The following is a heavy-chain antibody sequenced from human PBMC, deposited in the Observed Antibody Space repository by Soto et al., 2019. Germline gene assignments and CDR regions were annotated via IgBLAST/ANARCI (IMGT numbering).Heavy chain of an antibody. CDR2: IYYSGST. CDR1: GGSISSGDYY. J-gene: IGHJ6*02. Sequence: QVQLQESGPGLVKPSQTLSLTCTVSGGSISSGDYYWSWIRQPPGKGLEWIGYIYYSGSTYYNPSLKSRVTISVDTSKNQFSLQLSSVTAADTAVYYCARGWTDVYDDSSAQEGYYYYGMDVWGQGTTVTVSS. V-gene: IGHV4-30-4*01. CDR3: ARGWTDVYDDSSAQEGYYYYGMDV. D-gene: IGHD3-22*01.